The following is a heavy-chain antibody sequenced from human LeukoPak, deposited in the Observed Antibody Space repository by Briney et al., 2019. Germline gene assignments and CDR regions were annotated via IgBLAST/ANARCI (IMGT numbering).Heavy chain of an antibody. CDR3: AKDLYSSSPGYAFDI. Sequence: GGSLRLSCAASGFTFSSYGMHWVRQAPGKGLEWVAVIWYDGSNKYYADSVKGRFTISRDNSKNTLYLQMNSLRAEDTAAYYCAKDLYSSSPGYAFDIWGQGTVVTVSS. J-gene: IGHJ3*02. CDR1: GFTFSSYG. CDR2: IWYDGSNK. D-gene: IGHD6-6*01. V-gene: IGHV3-33*06.